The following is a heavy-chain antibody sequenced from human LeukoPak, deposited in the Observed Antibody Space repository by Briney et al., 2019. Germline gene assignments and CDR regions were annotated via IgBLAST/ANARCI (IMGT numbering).Heavy chain of an antibody. D-gene: IGHD3-10*01. J-gene: IGHJ4*02. CDR1: GGTFSSYA. CDR3: ARGCAVRGVIMAY. Sequence: ASVKVSCKVSGGTFSSYAISWVRQAPGQGLEWMGGIIPIFGTANYAQKFQGRVTITADESTSTAYMELSSLRSEDTAVYYCARGCAVRGVIMAYWGQGTLVTVSS. V-gene: IGHV1-69*13. CDR2: IIPIFGTA.